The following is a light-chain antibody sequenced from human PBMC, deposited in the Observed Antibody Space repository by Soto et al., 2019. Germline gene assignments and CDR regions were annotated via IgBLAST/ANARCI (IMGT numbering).Light chain of an antibody. Sequence: QSVLTQPPSVSGAPGQRVTISCTGSSSNIGAGYDVHWYQQLPGTAPKLLISGNSNRPSGVPDRFSGSKSGTSASLAITGLQAEDDADYYCQSYDSSLSGRVFGTGTKVTVL. V-gene: IGLV1-40*01. CDR2: GNS. CDR3: QSYDSSLSGRV. J-gene: IGLJ1*01. CDR1: SSNIGAGYD.